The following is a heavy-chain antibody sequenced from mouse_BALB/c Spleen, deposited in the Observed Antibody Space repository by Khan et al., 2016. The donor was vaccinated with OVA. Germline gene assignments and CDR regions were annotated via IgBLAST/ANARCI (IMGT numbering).Heavy chain of an antibody. CDR2: INPSNGYT. CDR3: VRDGAYHRNDGWFAF. D-gene: IGHD2-14*01. J-gene: IGHJ3*01. CDR1: GYTFTSYT. Sequence: QIQLVQSGAELAGPGASVKMSCKASGYTFTSYTIHWIKKRPGQGLEWIGYINPSNGYTNYNQKFNDKATLTTDKSSTTAYLQLSSLTSDDSAVYNCVRDGAYHRNDGWFAFWGQGTLVTVSA. V-gene: IGHV1-4*01.